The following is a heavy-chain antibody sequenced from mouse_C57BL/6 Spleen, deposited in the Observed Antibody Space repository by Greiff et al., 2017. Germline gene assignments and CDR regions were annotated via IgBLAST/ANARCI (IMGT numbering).Heavy chain of an antibody. Sequence: EVQGVESGGGLVKPGGSLKLSCAASGFTFSDYGMHWVRQAPEKGLEWVAYISSGSSTIYYADTVKGRFTISRDNAKNTLFLQMTSLRSEDTAMYYCARYYDYDDWFAYWGQGTLVTVSA. V-gene: IGHV5-17*01. CDR2: ISSGSSTI. J-gene: IGHJ3*01. CDR3: ARYYDYDDWFAY. D-gene: IGHD2-4*01. CDR1: GFTFSDYG.